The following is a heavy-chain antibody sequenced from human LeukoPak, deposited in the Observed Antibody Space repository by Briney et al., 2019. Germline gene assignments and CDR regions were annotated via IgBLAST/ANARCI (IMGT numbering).Heavy chain of an antibody. Sequence: SQTLSLTRAVSGGSISSGGYSWSWIRQPPGKGLEWIGYIYHSGSTYYNPSLKSRVTISVDRSKNQFSLKLSSVTAADTAVYYCARGKVYAINYFDYWGQGTLVTVSS. CDR2: IYHSGST. D-gene: IGHD2-8*01. CDR3: ARGKVYAINYFDY. V-gene: IGHV4-30-2*01. J-gene: IGHJ4*02. CDR1: GGSISSGGYS.